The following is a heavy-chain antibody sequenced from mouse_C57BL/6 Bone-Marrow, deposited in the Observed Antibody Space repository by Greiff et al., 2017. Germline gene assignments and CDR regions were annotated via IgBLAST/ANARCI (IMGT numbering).Heavy chain of an antibody. J-gene: IGHJ3*01. Sequence: VQLQQSGAELVKPGASVKLSCKASGYTFTSYWMQWVKQRPGQGLEWIGEIDPSDSYTNYNQKFKGKATLTVDTSSSTAYMQLSSLTSEDSAVYYCARYDYDGAWFAYWGQGTLVTVSA. CDR1: GYTFTSYW. CDR2: IDPSDSYT. D-gene: IGHD2-4*01. CDR3: ARYDYDGAWFAY. V-gene: IGHV1-50*01.